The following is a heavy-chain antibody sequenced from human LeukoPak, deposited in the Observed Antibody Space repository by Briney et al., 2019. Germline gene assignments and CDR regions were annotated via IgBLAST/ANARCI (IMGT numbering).Heavy chain of an antibody. CDR1: GGSISSYY. CDR2: IYTSGST. J-gene: IGHJ6*03. CDR3: ARGTPYDYVWGSYRYPAYYYYMDV. D-gene: IGHD3-16*02. Sequence: SETLSLTCTVSGGSISSYYWSWIRQPAGKGLEWIGRIYTSGSTNYNPSLKSRVTMSVDTSKNQFSLKLSSVTAADTAVYYCARGTPYDYVWGSYRYPAYYYYMDVWGKGTTVTVSS. V-gene: IGHV4-4*07.